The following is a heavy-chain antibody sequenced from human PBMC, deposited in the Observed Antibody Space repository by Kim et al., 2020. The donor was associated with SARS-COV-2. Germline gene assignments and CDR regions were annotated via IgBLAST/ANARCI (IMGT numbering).Heavy chain of an antibody. CDR2: IYYSGST. V-gene: IGHV4-59*01. D-gene: IGHD6-19*01. CDR3: ARDGYSSGWYAGYFDY. J-gene: IGHJ4*02. Sequence: SETLSLTCTVSGGSISSYYWSWIRQPPGKGLEWIGYIYYSGSTNYNPSLKSRVTISVDTSKNQFSLKLSSVTAADTAVYYCARDGYSSGWYAGYFDYWGQGTLVTVSS. CDR1: GGSISSYY.